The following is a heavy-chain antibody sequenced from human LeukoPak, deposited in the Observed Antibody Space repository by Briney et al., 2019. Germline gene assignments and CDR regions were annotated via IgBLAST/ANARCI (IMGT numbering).Heavy chain of an antibody. D-gene: IGHD3-22*01. CDR2: ISSSSSYI. CDR3: ARERVGYYYDSSGYFDY. V-gene: IGHV3-21*01. J-gene: IGHJ4*02. CDR1: GFTFSSYS. Sequence: PGGSLRLSCAASGFTFSSYSMNWVRQAPGKGLEWVSSISSSSSYIYYADSVKGRFTISRDNAKNSLYLQMNSLRAEDTAVYYCARERVGYYYDSSGYFDYWGQGTPVTVSS.